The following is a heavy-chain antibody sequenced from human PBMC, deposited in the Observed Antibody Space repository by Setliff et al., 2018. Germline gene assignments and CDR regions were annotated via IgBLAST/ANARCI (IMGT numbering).Heavy chain of an antibody. Sequence: ASVKVSCKASGYIFTSYGFSWVRQAPGQGLEWMGWINPNSGGTNYAQKFQGRVTMTRDTSISTAYMELSRLRSDDTAVYYCAREGVDTRSSTDYRYYMDVWGKGTTVTVSS. CDR2: INPNSGGT. D-gene: IGHD5-18*01. CDR3: AREGVDTRSSTDYRYYMDV. CDR1: GYIFTSYG. J-gene: IGHJ6*03. V-gene: IGHV1-2*02.